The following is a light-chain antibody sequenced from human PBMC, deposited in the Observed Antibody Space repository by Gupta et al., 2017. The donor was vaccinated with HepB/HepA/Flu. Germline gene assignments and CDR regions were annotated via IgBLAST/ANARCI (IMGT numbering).Light chain of an antibody. CDR3: GTWDSSLSAVV. Sequence: QSVFTQPPPVPAAPGQQVPIFSSASSSNIGNNYVSWYQQLPGTAPKLLIYDNNKRPSGIPDRFSGSKSGTSATLGITGLQTGDEADYYCGTWDSSLSAVVFGGGTKLTVL. CDR1: SSNIGNNY. V-gene: IGLV1-51*01. J-gene: IGLJ2*01. CDR2: DNN.